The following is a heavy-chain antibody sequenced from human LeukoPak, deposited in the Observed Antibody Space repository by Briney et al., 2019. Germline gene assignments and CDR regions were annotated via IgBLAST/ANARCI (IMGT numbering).Heavy chain of an antibody. CDR2: MYYSGSP. V-gene: IGHV4-59*01. CDR1: GGSINSYY. J-gene: IGHJ6*02. CDR3: ARGADYYYYGMDV. Sequence: ASETLSLTCTVSGGSINSYYWSWIRQPPGKGLEWIGYMYYSGSPNYNPSLKSRVTMSVDMSKNQFSLKLSSVTAADTAVYYCARGADYYYYGMDVWGQGTLVTVSS.